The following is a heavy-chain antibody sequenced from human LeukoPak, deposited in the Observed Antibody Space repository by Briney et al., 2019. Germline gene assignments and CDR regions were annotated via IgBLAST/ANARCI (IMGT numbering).Heavy chain of an antibody. CDR2: ISSSSSYI. Sequence: PGGSLRLSCAASGFTFSRYSMNWVRQAPGKGLEWDSSISSSSSYIYYADSVKGRFTIYRDNAKNSLYLQMNSLRAEDTAVYYCARGRYCSSTSCYMDVWGKGTTVTVSS. CDR1: GFTFSRYS. CDR3: ARGRYCSSTSCYMDV. D-gene: IGHD2-2*01. V-gene: IGHV3-21*01. J-gene: IGHJ6*03.